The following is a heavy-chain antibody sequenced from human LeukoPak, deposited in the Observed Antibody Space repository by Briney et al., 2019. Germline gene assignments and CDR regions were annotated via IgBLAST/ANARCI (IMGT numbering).Heavy chain of an antibody. CDR3: ASVPRTYYYGSGSYYYFDY. J-gene: IGHJ4*02. D-gene: IGHD3-10*01. CDR1: GYTFTSYD. CDR2: MNPNSGNT. Sequence: ASVKVSCKASGYTFTSYDINWMRQATGQGLEWMGWMNPNSGNTGYAQKFQGRVTMTRNTSISTAYMELSSLRSEDTAVYYCASVPRTYYYGSGSYYYFDYWGQGTLVTVSS. V-gene: IGHV1-8*01.